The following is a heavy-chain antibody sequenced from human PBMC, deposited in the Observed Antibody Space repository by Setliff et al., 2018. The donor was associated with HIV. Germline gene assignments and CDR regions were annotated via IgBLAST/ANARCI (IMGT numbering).Heavy chain of an antibody. CDR2: IYTSGSV. V-gene: IGHV4-4*09. Sequence: LSETLSLTCTVSGGSINNKYWSWIRQPPGKGLEWIGYIYTSGSVNYNPSLNSRATISVDTSKNQFSLKVNSVTAADTAVYYCARSPRIGVAGEFEYWGQGTLVTVSS. CDR3: ARSPRIGVAGEFEY. J-gene: IGHJ4*02. CDR1: GGSINNKY. D-gene: IGHD6-19*01.